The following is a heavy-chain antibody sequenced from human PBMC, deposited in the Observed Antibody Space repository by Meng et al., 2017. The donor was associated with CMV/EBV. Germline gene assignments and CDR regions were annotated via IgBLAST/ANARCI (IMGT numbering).Heavy chain of an antibody. V-gene: IGHV4-61*01. CDR3: ARITVGAIDY. J-gene: IGHJ4*02. D-gene: IGHD1-26*01. Sequence: LTCTVSGGSVSSGSYYWSWIRQPPGKGLEWIGYIYYSGSTNYNPSLKSRVTISVDTSKNQFSLKLSSVTAADTAVYYCARITVGAIDYWGQGTLVTVSS. CDR1: GGSVSSGSYY. CDR2: IYYSGST.